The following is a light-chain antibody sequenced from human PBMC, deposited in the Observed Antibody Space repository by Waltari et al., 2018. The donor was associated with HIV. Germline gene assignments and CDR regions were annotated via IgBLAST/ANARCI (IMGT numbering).Light chain of an antibody. CDR1: QSVSNN. CDR2: GAS. Sequence: VLTQSPATLSVSPGDRATLSFRAGQSVSNNLAWYQQKPGQAPRLLIYGASTRATGIPARFSGSGSGTEFTLTISSLQSEDSAVYYCQQYNKWPPWTFGQGTKVEIK. CDR3: QQYNKWPPWT. J-gene: IGKJ1*01. V-gene: IGKV3-15*01.